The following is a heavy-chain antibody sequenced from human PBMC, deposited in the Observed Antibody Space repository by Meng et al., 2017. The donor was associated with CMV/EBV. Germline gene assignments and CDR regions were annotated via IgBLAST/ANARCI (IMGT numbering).Heavy chain of an antibody. D-gene: IGHD1-1*01. CDR3: ARFDGGYIGYHYYYYGMDV. CDR2: ISYDGSNK. CDR1: GFTLSSYA. V-gene: IGHV3-30*04. Sequence: GESLKISWAASGFTLSSYAMHWVRQAPGKGLEWVAVISYDGSNKYYADSVKGRFTISRDNSKNTLYLQMNSLRAEDTAVYYCARFDGGYIGYHYYYYGMDVWGQGTTVTVSS. J-gene: IGHJ6*02.